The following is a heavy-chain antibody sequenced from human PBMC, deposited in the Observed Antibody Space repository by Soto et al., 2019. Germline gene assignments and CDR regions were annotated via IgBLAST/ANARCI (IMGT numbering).Heavy chain of an antibody. D-gene: IGHD2-2*01. Sequence: SETLSLTFNVSGGSMRDETYYWGWIRPPPGKGLEWIGSIYYSGTSSYNPSLKSRVTMSVDTSKKQLSLRLSSVTAADTAVHYCARLHCHSPNCVPPDPWGQGTLVTVSS. CDR1: GGSMRDETYY. CDR3: ARLHCHSPNCVPPDP. J-gene: IGHJ5*02. V-gene: IGHV4-39*01. CDR2: IYYSGTS.